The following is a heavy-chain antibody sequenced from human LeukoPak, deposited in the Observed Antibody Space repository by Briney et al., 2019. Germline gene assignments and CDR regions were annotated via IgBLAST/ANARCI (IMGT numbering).Heavy chain of an antibody. V-gene: IGHV1-69*04. D-gene: IGHD1-7*01. CDR1: GGTFSSYA. CDR2: IIPILGIA. CDR3: ARDEASSKTGTTFTEH. J-gene: IGHJ1*01. Sequence: ASVKVSCKASGGTFSSYAISWVRQAPGQGLEWMGRIIPILGIANYAQKFQGRVTITADKSTSTAYMELSSLRSEDTAVYYCARDEASSKTGTTFTEHWGQGTLVTVSS.